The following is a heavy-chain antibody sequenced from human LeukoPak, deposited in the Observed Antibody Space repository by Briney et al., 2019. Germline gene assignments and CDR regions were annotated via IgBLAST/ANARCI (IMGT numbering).Heavy chain of an antibody. Sequence: GGPLSSSFAASGSPFSDYWRHWVRPAPGRGLVGASRINSDGSSTSYADSVKGRFTISRDNAKNTLYLQMNSLRAEDTAVYYCARTVGRFDAFDIWGQGTMVTVSS. D-gene: IGHD1-26*01. CDR1: GSPFSDYW. V-gene: IGHV3-74*01. CDR2: INSDGSST. CDR3: ARTVGRFDAFDI. J-gene: IGHJ3*02.